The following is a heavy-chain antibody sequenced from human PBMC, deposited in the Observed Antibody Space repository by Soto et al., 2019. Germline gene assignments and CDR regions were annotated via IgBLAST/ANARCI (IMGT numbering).Heavy chain of an antibody. J-gene: IGHJ5*02. CDR3: ARVVVAATIRFDP. CDR1: GYTFTSYD. Sequence: ASVKVSCKASGYTFTSYDINWVRQATGQGLEWMGWMNPNSGNTGYAQKFQGRVTMTRNTSISTAYMELSSLRSEDTAVYYCARVVVAATIRFDPWGQGTLVTVSS. D-gene: IGHD2-15*01. CDR2: MNPNSGNT. V-gene: IGHV1-8*01.